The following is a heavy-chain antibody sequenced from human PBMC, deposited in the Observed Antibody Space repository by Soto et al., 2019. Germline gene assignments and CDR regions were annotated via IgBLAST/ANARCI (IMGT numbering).Heavy chain of an antibody. J-gene: IGHJ4*02. D-gene: IGHD3-10*01. CDR2: IDPRSGGT. V-gene: IGHV1-2*02. CDR3: ATDDYGIFPY. CDR1: GYPFTTYY. Sequence: HGQLVQSGTEVKKPGASVRVSCMVSGYPFTTYYIHWVRQAPGQGLEWMGWIDPRSGGTVYEQKFQGRVTMTSDTSISTVYMDLSGLTSDDTALYYCATDDYGIFPYWGQGSLVTVSS.